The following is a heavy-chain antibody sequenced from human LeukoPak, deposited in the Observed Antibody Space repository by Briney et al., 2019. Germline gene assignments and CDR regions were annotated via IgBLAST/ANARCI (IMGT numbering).Heavy chain of an antibody. Sequence: GGSLRLSCVASGFTISSYTMNWVRQAPGKGREGFSCISSDSKTIYYADSVKGRFTISRDNAKNSLYLQMNSLRAEDTAVYYCAKGSIELWLPDWFDPWGQGTLVTVSS. CDR1: GFTISSYT. D-gene: IGHD5-18*01. CDR2: ISSDSKTI. CDR3: AKGSIELWLPDWFDP. J-gene: IGHJ5*02. V-gene: IGHV3-48*01.